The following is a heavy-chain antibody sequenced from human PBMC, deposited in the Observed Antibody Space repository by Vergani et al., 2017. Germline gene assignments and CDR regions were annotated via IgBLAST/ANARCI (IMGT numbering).Heavy chain of an antibody. CDR3: ARDGKKSAFDI. D-gene: IGHD1-14*01. CDR2: IWYDGSNK. CDR1: GFTFSSYG. Sequence: QVQLVESGGGVVQPGRSLRLSCAASGFTFSSYGMHWVRQAPGKGLEWVAVIWYDGSNKYYADSVKGRFTISRDNSKNTLYLQMNSLRAEDTAVYYCARDGKKSAFDIWDQGTMVTVSS. J-gene: IGHJ3*02. V-gene: IGHV3-33*01.